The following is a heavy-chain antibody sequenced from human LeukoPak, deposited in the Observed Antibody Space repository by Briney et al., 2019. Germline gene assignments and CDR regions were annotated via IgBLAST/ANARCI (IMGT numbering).Heavy chain of an antibody. J-gene: IGHJ6*02. Sequence: PGGSLRLSCAASGSTFADYAMHWVRPAPGKGLAWVSCISCNSGSIGYADSVKGRFTISRDNAKNSLYLQMNSLRAEDTPLYYCAKDSGYSYGYGYYYGMDVWGQGTTVTVSS. CDR2: ISCNSGSI. CDR3: AKDSGYSYGYGYYYGMDV. V-gene: IGHV3-9*01. D-gene: IGHD5-18*01. CDR1: GSTFADYA.